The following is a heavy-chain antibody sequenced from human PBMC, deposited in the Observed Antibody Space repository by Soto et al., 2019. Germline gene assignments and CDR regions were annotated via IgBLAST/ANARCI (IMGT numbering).Heavy chain of an antibody. Sequence: TSETLSLTCTVSGGSISSGDYYWSWIRQPPGKGLEWIGYIFYSGSTYYNPSLKSRVTISVDTSKNQFSLKLSSVTAADTAVYYCAREKPYSSSWYHDYWGQGTLVTVSS. J-gene: IGHJ4*02. V-gene: IGHV4-30-4*01. CDR3: AREKPYSSSWYHDY. CDR2: IFYSGST. D-gene: IGHD6-13*01. CDR1: GGSISSGDYY.